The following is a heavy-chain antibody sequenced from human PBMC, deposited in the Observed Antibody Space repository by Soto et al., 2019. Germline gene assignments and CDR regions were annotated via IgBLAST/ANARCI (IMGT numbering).Heavy chain of an antibody. D-gene: IGHD2-2*01. CDR2: INPETGGT. V-gene: IGHV1-2*02. J-gene: IGHJ6*02. CDR1: GYTFTGYY. Sequence: QVQLVQSGADVKTPGASVRVSCKASGYTFTGYYVHWVREAPGQGLEWMGGINPETGGTSYAQKLQGRVTLSRNTSIKSPSLELSRLTFVDAAVYFCATERYQVLSDGMDVLGQAATVTVSS. CDR3: ATERYQVLSDGMDV.